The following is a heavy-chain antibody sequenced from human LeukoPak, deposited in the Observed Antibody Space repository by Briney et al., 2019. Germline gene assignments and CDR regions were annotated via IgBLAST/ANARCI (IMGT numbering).Heavy chain of an antibody. V-gene: IGHV3-30*04. CDR2: ISYDGSNK. CDR3: AKSRLSGINDAFDI. CDR1: GFTFSSYA. D-gene: IGHD3-3*01. Sequence: GGSLRLSCAASGFTFSSYAMHWVRQAPGKGLEWVAVISYDGSNKYYADSVKGRFTISRDNSKNTLYLQMNSLRAEDTALYYCAKSRLSGINDAFDIWGQGIMVTVSS. J-gene: IGHJ3*02.